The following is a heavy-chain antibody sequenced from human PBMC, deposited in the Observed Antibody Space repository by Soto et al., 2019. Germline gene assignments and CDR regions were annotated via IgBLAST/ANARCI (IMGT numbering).Heavy chain of an antibody. CDR2: ISGSGGHT. CDR3: AKIEMGWFAH. Sequence: GGSLRLSCTGSGFSFFSYAMSWVRQAPGKGLEWVSTISGSGGHTYYADSVKGRFVVSRDNDKNTVYLHMSSLTGEDTAVYFCAKIEMGWFAHWGQGTQVTVS. J-gene: IGHJ5*02. V-gene: IGHV3-23*01. CDR1: GFSFFSYA. D-gene: IGHD2-8*01.